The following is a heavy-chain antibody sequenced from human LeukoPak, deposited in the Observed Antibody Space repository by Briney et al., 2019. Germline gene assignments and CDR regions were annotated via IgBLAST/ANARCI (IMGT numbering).Heavy chain of an antibody. J-gene: IGHJ3*02. Sequence: ASVKVSCKAPGFTFSSYSMNWVRQAPGKGLEWVSGINWNGDNTVYADSVKGRFTISRDNAKNSLYLQMNSLGAEDTAFYYCASDRRSDSSGYAFDIWGQGTMVTVSS. V-gene: IGHV3-20*04. CDR3: ASDRRSDSSGYAFDI. CDR1: GFTFSSYS. D-gene: IGHD3-22*01. CDR2: INWNGDNT.